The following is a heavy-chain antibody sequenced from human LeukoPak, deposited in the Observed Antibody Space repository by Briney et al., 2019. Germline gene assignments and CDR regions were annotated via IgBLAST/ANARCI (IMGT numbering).Heavy chain of an antibody. CDR1: GFTFSSYG. J-gene: IGHJ4*02. CDR2: IYGNGATT. D-gene: IGHD5-12*01. CDR3: ARKYSGFDY. Sequence: GGSLRLSCAVSGFTFSSYGMIWVRQAPGKGLEWVAIIYGNGATTDYADSMKGRFTISRDDSKYTLYLQMNSLRAEDTAVYYCARKYSGFDYWGQGTLVTVSS. V-gene: IGHV3-23*01.